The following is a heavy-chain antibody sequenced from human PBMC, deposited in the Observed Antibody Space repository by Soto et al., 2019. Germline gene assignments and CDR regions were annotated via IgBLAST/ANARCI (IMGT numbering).Heavy chain of an antibody. V-gene: IGHV3-33*01. D-gene: IGHD3-3*01. J-gene: IGHJ6*02. Sequence: GGSLRLSCAASGFTFSSYGMHWVRQAPGKGMEWVAVIWYEGSNKYYADSVKGRFTISRDNSKNTLYLQMNSLRAEDTAVYYCARESPFGVVIKGNPYYYYGMDVWGQGTTVTVSS. CDR2: IWYEGSNK. CDR1: GFTFSSYG. CDR3: ARESPFGVVIKGNPYYYYGMDV.